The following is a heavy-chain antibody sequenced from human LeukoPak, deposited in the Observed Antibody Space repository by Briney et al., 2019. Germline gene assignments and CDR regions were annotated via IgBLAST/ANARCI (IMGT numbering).Heavy chain of an antibody. CDR3: AREKYDSSGYYSLCFDY. CDR2: IIPIFGTA. CDR1: GGTFSSYA. J-gene: IGHJ4*02. D-gene: IGHD3-22*01. Sequence: SVKVSCKASGGTFSSYAISWVRQAPGQGLEWMGGIIPIFGTANYAQKFQGRVTITTDESTSTAYMELSSLRSEDTAVYYCAREKYDSSGYYSLCFDYWGQGPLVTVSS. V-gene: IGHV1-69*05.